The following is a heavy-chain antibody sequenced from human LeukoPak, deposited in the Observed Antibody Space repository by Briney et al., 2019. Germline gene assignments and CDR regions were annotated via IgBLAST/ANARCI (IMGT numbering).Heavy chain of an antibody. CDR3: ARMGGSYQSYYFDY. V-gene: IGHV4-59*01. CDR1: GGSISSYY. Sequence: SETLSLTCTVSGGSISSYYWSWLRQPPGKGLEWIGYIYYSGSTNYNPSLKSRVTISVDTPKNQFSLKLSSVTAADTAVYYCARMGGSYQSYYFDYWGQGTLVTVSS. J-gene: IGHJ4*02. CDR2: IYYSGST. D-gene: IGHD1-26*01.